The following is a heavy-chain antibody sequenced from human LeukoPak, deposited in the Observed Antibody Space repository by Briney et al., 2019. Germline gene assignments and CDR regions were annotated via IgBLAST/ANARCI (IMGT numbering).Heavy chain of an antibody. D-gene: IGHD1-26*01. V-gene: IGHV3-30*03. CDR1: GFTFSSYS. Sequence: GGSLRLSCAASGFTFSSYSMNWVRQAPGKGLEWVAVISYDGSNKYYADSVKGRFTISRDNSKNTLYLQMNSLRAEDTAVYYCARDITPSYSGSDYWGQGTLVTVSS. CDR2: ISYDGSNK. J-gene: IGHJ4*02. CDR3: ARDITPSYSGSDY.